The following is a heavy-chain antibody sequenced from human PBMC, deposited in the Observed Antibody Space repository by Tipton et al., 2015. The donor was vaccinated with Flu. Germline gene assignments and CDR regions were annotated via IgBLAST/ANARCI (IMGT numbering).Heavy chain of an antibody. D-gene: IGHD5-12*01. CDR2: ISNSATT. CDR3: AKHTGYDFD. J-gene: IGHJ4*02. Sequence: LSCTVSGGSRSTYPDFWSWIRQDPGKGLEWIGYISNSATTHYSPSLQSRVTVLLDTSKSQLSLKLTSVTAADTAVYYCAKHTGYDFDWGQGTVVTVSS. V-gene: IGHV4-31*03. CDR1: GGSRSTYPDF.